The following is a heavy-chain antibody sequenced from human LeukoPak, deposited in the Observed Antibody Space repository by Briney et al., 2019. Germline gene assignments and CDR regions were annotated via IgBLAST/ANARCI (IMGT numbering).Heavy chain of an antibody. CDR2: ISGSGGST. Sequence: GGSLRLSCAASGFTFSSYGMHWVRQAPGKGLEWVSVISGSGGSTYYADSVKGRFTISRDNSKSTLYLQMNSLRAEDTAVYYCASGRGIVVVTALDYWGQGTLVTVSS. J-gene: IGHJ4*02. D-gene: IGHD2-21*02. CDR3: ASGRGIVVVTALDY. V-gene: IGHV3-23*01. CDR1: GFTFSSYG.